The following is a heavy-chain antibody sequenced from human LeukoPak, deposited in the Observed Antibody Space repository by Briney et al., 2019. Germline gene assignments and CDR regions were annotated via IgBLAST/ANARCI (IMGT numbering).Heavy chain of an antibody. Sequence: SETLSLTCTVSGGSISSSSYYWGWIRQPPGKGLEWIGSIYYSGCTYYNPSLKSRVTISVDTSKNQFSLKLSSVTAADTAVYYCARVRTLRGAYYYMDVWGKGTTVTVSS. CDR3: ARVRTLRGAYYYMDV. J-gene: IGHJ6*03. D-gene: IGHD5-12*01. V-gene: IGHV4-39*01. CDR1: GGSISSSSYY. CDR2: IYYSGCT.